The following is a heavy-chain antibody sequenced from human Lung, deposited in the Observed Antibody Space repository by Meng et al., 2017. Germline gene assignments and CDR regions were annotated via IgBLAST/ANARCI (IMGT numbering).Heavy chain of an antibody. CDR3: VRRIEYSSSSGY. CDR1: GFTFSSYA. J-gene: IGHJ4*02. Sequence: EVQLLESGGGLVQPGGSPRPSCVASGFTFSSYAMTWVRQAPGKGLEWVSSISGSGGSTYYADSVRGRFTISRDNSKNTVYLQMNSLRAEDTAIYYCVRRIEYSSSSGYWGQGTLVTVSS. CDR2: ISGSGGST. D-gene: IGHD6-6*01. V-gene: IGHV3-23*01.